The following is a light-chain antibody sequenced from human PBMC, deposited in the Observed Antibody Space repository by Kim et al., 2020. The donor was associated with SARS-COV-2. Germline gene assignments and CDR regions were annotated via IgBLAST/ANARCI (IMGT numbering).Light chain of an antibody. V-gene: IGKV1-5*03. CDR2: QTS. CDR3: HQYKTFSNN. J-gene: IGKJ2*01. CDR1: QSVDVW. Sequence: DIQMTQSPSTLSASVGDRITITCRASQSVDVWLAWYQQKPGKAPKLLIYQTSSLESGVSSRFSGSGSGTEFTLTISSVQPDDFATYYCHQYKTFSNNFGQGTKLEI.